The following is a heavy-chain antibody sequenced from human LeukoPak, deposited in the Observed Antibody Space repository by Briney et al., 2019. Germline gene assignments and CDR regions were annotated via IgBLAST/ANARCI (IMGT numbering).Heavy chain of an antibody. J-gene: IGHJ4*02. CDR2: INHSGST. D-gene: IGHD3-9*01. Sequence: PSETLSLTCAVYGGSFSGYYWSWIRQPPGKGLEWIGEINHSGSTNYNPSLKSRVTISVDTSKNQFSLKLSSVTAADTAVCYCARGSWLSEYYFDYWGQGTLVTVSS. V-gene: IGHV4-34*01. CDR3: ARGSWLSEYYFDY. CDR1: GGSFSGYY.